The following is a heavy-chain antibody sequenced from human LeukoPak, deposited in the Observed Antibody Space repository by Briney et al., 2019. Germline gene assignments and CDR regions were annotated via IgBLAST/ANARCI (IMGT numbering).Heavy chain of an antibody. CDR2: ISGSGGST. Sequence: GGSLRLSCAASGFTFTSYSMSWVRQAPGKGLEWVSAISGSGGSTYYADSVKGRFTISRDNSKNTLYLQMNSLRAEDTAVYYCAKDPEQWLVQGTFDYWGQGTLVTVSS. CDR1: GFTFTSYS. V-gene: IGHV3-23*01. D-gene: IGHD6-19*01. CDR3: AKDPEQWLVQGTFDY. J-gene: IGHJ4*02.